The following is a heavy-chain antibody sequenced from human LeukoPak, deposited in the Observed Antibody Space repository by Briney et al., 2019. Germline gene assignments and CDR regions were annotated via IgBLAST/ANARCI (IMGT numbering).Heavy chain of an antibody. CDR1: GFTFSSYG. J-gene: IGHJ4*02. V-gene: IGHV3-33*01. CDR2: IWYDGSNK. Sequence: GRSLRLSCAASGFTFSSYGMHWVRQAPGKGLEWVAVIWYDGSNKYYADSVKGRYTISRDNSKNTLYLQMNSLRVEDTAVYYCARDDYGDYVLGDWGQGTLVTVSS. CDR3: ARDDYGDYVLGD. D-gene: IGHD4-17*01.